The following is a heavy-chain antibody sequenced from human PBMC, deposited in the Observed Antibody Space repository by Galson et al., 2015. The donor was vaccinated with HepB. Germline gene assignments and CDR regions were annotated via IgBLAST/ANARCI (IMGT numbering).Heavy chain of an antibody. V-gene: IGHV3-7*03. CDR3: TTSRVFDY. Sequence: SLRLSCAASGFAFGSYWMNWIRQVPGKGLEWVANIKEDGSTKFYLDSVRGRFTISRDNSKDTLFLQMNSLRDEDTGVYFCTTSRVFDYWGQGTLVVVSS. CDR2: IKEDGSTK. CDR1: GFAFGSYW. J-gene: IGHJ4*02.